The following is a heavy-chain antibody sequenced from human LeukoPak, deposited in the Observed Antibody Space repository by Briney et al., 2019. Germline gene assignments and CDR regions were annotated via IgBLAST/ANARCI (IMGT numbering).Heavy chain of an antibody. V-gene: IGHV3-21*01. CDR3: ARSSQGDSSGYWWDY. CDR1: GFTFSSYT. J-gene: IGHJ4*02. D-gene: IGHD3-22*01. Sequence: GGSLRLSCAASGFTFSSYTMNWVRQAPGKGLEWVSSISSSNSYIYYADSVKGRFTISRDNAKSSLYLQMNSLRAEDTAVYYCARSSQGDSSGYWWDYWGQGTLVTVSS. CDR2: ISSSNSYI.